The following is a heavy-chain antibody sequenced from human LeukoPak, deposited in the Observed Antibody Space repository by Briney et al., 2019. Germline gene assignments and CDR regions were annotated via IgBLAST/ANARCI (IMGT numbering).Heavy chain of an antibody. D-gene: IGHD2-15*01. J-gene: IGHJ5*02. CDR3: AREVVVVVAAPLVWFDP. Sequence: PGGSLRLSCAASGFTFRSYEMNWVRQAPGKGLEGVSYISSSGSTIYYADSVKGRFTISRDNAKNSLYLQMNSLRAEDTAVYYCAREVVVVVAAPLVWFDPWGQGTLVTVSS. CDR2: ISSSGSTI. V-gene: IGHV3-48*03. CDR1: GFTFRSYE.